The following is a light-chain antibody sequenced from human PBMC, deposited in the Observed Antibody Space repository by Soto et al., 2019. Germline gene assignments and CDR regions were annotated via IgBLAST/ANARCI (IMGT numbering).Light chain of an antibody. CDR3: CSYAGSRSRV. V-gene: IGLV2-23*02. Sequence: QSVLTQPASVSGSPGQSITISCTGTSSDVGSYNLVSWYQQHPGKAPKLMIYEVSKRPSGVSNRFSGSKSGNTASLTISGLQAEDEADYYCCSYAGSRSRVFGGGTKVTVL. CDR2: EVS. CDR1: SSDVGSYNL. J-gene: IGLJ3*02.